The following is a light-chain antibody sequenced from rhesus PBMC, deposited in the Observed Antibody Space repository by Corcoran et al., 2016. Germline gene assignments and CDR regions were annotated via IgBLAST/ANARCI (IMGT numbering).Light chain of an antibody. Sequence: EIVMTQSPATLSLSPGETATLSCRASQSVGTSLAWYQQKPGQAPKLLVHRAKFKATGIPDRFSGSGSRTDFTLPISSLEPEDIGVYHCQQYNDLLWAFGQGTKVEIK. CDR2: RAK. CDR1: QSVGTS. J-gene: IGKJ1*01. V-gene: IGKV3-40*01. CDR3: QQYNDLLWA.